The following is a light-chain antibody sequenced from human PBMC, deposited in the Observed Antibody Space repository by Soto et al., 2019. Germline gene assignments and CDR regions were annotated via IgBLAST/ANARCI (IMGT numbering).Light chain of an antibody. J-gene: IGKJ4*01. CDR1: QSVSSS. CDR2: DAS. V-gene: IGKV3-15*01. Sequence: EIVMTQSASTLAVSPGDRATLSCRASQSVSSSLAWYQQIPGQAPRLLIYDASTRATGIPARFGGSGSGTEFTLNISSLQSEDFAVYYCQQYNNWPPLTFGGGTKVDIK. CDR3: QQYNNWPPLT.